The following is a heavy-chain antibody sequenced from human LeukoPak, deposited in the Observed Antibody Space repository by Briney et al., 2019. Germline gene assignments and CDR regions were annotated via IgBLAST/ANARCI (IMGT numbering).Heavy chain of an antibody. J-gene: IGHJ4*02. CDR1: GFTFSTYA. D-gene: IGHD3-16*01. V-gene: IGHV3-23*01. CDR3: ARGMGVSFDY. CDR2: ISSSGDRT. Sequence: GGSLRLSCAASGFTFSTYAMSWVRQAPGKGLEWVSAISSSGDRTWDADSVKGRFTISRDNPKNTLYLQMNSLRAEDTAVYYCARGMGVSFDYWGQGTLVTVSS.